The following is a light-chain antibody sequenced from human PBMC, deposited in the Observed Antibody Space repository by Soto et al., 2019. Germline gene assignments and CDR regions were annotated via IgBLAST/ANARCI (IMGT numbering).Light chain of an antibody. V-gene: IGKV1-8*01. CDR1: QGISSY. J-gene: IGKJ1*01. CDR3: QQYYSYPS. Sequence: AIRMTQSPSSFSASTGDRVTITCRASQGISSYLAWYQQKPGKAPKLLIYAASTLQSGVPSRFSGSGSGTDFPLTISCLQSEDFATYYCQQYYSYPSFGQGTKVDIK. CDR2: AAS.